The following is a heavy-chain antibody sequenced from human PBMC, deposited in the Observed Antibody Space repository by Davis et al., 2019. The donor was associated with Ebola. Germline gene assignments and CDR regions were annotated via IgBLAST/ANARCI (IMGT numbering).Heavy chain of an antibody. CDR3: ARTPQYSDYGSYFDY. CDR2: VHHSGRT. D-gene: IGHD4-11*01. V-gene: IGHV4-39*07. J-gene: IGHJ4*02. CDR1: GGSINIRSYY. Sequence: SETLSLTCTVSGGSINIRSYYWGWIRQPPGKGLEWIGSVHHSGRTYYNPSLKSRVTISGDTSKNQFSLKLNSVTAADTAMYYCARTPQYSDYGSYFDYWGQGALVTVSS.